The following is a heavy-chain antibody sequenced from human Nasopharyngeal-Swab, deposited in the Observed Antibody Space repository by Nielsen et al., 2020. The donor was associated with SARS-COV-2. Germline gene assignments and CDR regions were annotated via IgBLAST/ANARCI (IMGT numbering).Heavy chain of an antibody. V-gene: IGHV3-53*04. J-gene: IGHJ4*02. CDR3: VKDPGPTVATAPFDH. CDR1: GFIVSSNY. Sequence: GESLKISCAASGFIVSSNYMSWVRQAPGKGPEWVSILYSGGRTYNADSVKGRFTISRHNSKNTLYLQMDILRPDDTAVYYCVKDPGPTVATAPFDHWGQGTLVTVSS. D-gene: IGHD5-12*01. CDR2: LYSGGRT.